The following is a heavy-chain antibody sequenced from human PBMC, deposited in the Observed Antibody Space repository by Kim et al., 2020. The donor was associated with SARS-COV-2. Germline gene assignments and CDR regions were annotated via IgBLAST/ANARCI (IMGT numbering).Heavy chain of an antibody. CDR3: ATGPGVITNYYFEI. Sequence: GESLKISCQASGSKVSTYWIGWVRQLPGKGLELMGVIHPRDSDVRYSQSFQGLVTISTDGSGAYLHLSALKASDTAFYYCATGPGVITNYYFEIWGQGTL. CDR2: IHPRDSDV. V-gene: IGHV5-51*01. D-gene: IGHD3-16*02. CDR1: GSKVSTYW. J-gene: IGHJ4*02.